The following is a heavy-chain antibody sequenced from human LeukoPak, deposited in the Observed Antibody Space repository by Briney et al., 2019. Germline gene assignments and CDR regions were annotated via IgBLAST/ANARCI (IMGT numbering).Heavy chain of an antibody. J-gene: IGHJ4*02. Sequence: GGSLRLSCAASGFTFSRYWMSWVRQAPGKGLECVANMKQDGSEKYYVDSVKGRFTISRDNAKNSLYLQMNSLRAEDTAVYYCARDLLAVAATGIGFDYWGQGTLVTVSS. CDR3: ARDLLAVAATGIGFDY. CDR2: MKQDGSEK. V-gene: IGHV3-7*01. D-gene: IGHD6-19*01. CDR1: GFTFSRYW.